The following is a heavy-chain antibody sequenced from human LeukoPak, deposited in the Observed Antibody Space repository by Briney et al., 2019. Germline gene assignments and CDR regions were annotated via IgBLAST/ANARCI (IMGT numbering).Heavy chain of an antibody. CDR2: ISWDSGSI. V-gene: IGHV3-9*01. D-gene: IGHD3-22*01. J-gene: IGHJ3*01. Sequence: GGSLRLSCAASGFTFDDYAMHWVRQAPGKGLEWVSGISWDSGSIGYADSVKGRFTISRDNAKNSRYLQMNSLRAEDTALYYCAKGIRITRRVVLITSLPNWGQGTMVTVSS. CDR1: GFTFDDYA. CDR3: AKGIRITRRVVLITSLPN.